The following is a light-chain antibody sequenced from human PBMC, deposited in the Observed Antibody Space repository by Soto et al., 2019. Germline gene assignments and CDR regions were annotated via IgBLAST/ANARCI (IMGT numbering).Light chain of an antibody. V-gene: IGKV3-15*01. Sequence: EIVMTQSPATLSVSPEERATLSCRASQSVSSNLAWYQQKPGQAPSLLIYGASTRATGTPARFSGSGSGTEFTLTISSLQSEDFAVYYCQQYIRWPLTFGGGTKVDIK. CDR1: QSVSSN. CDR3: QQYIRWPLT. CDR2: GAS. J-gene: IGKJ4*01.